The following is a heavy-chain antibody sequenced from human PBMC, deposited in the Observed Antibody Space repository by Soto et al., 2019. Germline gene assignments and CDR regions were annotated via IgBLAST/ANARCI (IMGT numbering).Heavy chain of an antibody. CDR3: ARMVGVGGRRRWLAP. CDR1: GGSVSGGNYY. V-gene: IGHV4-61*01. J-gene: IGHJ5*02. Sequence: SETLSLTCTVTGGSVSGGNYYWSWIRQPPSKVLEWIGSFYYSGRPNLNKNVSTNYRPSLQSRGTIAVHTSSNPCSRRLSSVTAADRAVYXCARMVGVGGRRRWLAPWGQATLVTVSS. CDR2: FYYSGRPNLNKNVST. D-gene: IGHD1-26*01.